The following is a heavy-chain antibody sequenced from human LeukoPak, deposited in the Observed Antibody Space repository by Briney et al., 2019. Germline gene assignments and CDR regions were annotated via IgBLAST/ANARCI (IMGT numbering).Heavy chain of an antibody. J-gene: IGHJ4*02. D-gene: IGHD3-9*01. V-gene: IGHV3-23*01. CDR2: ITGSGGNA. CDR1: GFTFSNYA. Sequence: GGSLRLSCAASGFTFSNYAMSWVRQAPGKGLEWVSAITGSGGNAYYADSVKGRFTISRDNSKNTVFLQMNSLRAEDTAVYYCAKWGDYDVLTGYYVSDYWGQGTLVTVSS. CDR3: AKWGDYDVLTGYYVSDY.